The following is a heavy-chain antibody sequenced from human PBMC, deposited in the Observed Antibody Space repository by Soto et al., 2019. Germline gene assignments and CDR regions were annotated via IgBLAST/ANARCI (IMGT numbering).Heavy chain of an antibody. J-gene: IGHJ4*02. CDR3: AKVSPVVRSGYINPGTFDY. V-gene: IGHV3-23*01. CDR1: GFTFSSYA. CDR2: ISGSGGST. D-gene: IGHD3-22*01. Sequence: PGGSLRLSCAASGFTFSSYAMSWVRQAPGKGLEWVSAISGSGGSTYYADSVKGRFTISRDNSKNTLYLQMNSLRAEDTAVYYCAKVSPVVRSGYINPGTFDYWGQGTLVTVSS.